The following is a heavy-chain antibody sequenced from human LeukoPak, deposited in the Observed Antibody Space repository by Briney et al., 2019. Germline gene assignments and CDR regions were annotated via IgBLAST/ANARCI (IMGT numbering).Heavy chain of an antibody. Sequence: ASVKVSCKTSGYTFTNYGISWVRQAPGQGLEWMGWISGHSGNTKYAQRLQGRVIMTTDTSTSTAYMELSRLRSDDTAVYYCAILTAAINYFDSWGQGTLVTVSS. CDR2: ISGHSGNT. D-gene: IGHD6-25*01. V-gene: IGHV1-18*01. CDR1: GYTFTNYG. CDR3: AILTAAINYFDS. J-gene: IGHJ4*02.